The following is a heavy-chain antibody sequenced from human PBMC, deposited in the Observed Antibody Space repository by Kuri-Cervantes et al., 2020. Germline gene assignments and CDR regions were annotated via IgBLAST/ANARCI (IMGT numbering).Heavy chain of an antibody. Sequence: GSLRLSCAVSGYSISSGYYWGWIRQPPGKGLEWIGSIYHSGSTYYNPSLKSRVTISVDASNNQFSLELSSVTAADTAVYYCARGGAQQLEYWGQGTLVTVSS. CDR3: ARGGAQQLEY. J-gene: IGHJ4*02. CDR1: GYSISSGYY. CDR2: IYHSGST. V-gene: IGHV4-38-2*01. D-gene: IGHD6-13*01.